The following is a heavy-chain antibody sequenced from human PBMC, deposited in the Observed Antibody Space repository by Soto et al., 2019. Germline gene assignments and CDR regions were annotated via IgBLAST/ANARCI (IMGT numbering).Heavy chain of an antibody. V-gene: IGHV3-30-3*01. CDR3: ARARDSGSYYKSSDY. D-gene: IGHD3-10*01. CDR2: ISYDGDDK. Sequence: GGSLRLSCAASGFTFSRFAMYWVRQAPGEGLECVAVISYDGDDKNYADSVKGRFTISRDNSKNSLFLQMNNLRVEDTAVYYCARARDSGSYYKSSDYWGQGMLVTVSS. J-gene: IGHJ4*02. CDR1: GFTFSRFA.